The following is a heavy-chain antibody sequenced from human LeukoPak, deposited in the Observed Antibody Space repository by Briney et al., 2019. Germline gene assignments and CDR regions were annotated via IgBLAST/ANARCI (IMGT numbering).Heavy chain of an antibody. Sequence: GTSLRLSCAASGFTFRSHGMHWVRQAPGKGLEWMAFIWYDGSNKYYTDSVKGRFTISRDNSKNTLYLQMNSLRAEDTAVYYCAGDRATSYFDYWGQGALVTISS. CDR2: IWYDGSNK. CDR3: AGDRATSYFDY. J-gene: IGHJ4*02. V-gene: IGHV3-33*01. D-gene: IGHD1-26*01. CDR1: GFTFRSHG.